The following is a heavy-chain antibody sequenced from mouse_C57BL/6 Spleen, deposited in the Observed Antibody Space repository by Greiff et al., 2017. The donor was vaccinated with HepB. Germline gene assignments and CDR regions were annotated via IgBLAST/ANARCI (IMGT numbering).Heavy chain of an antibody. CDR2: IDPSDSET. CDR1: GYTFTSYW. V-gene: IGHV1-52*01. CDR3: ARLNYDYDAWFAY. Sequence: QVQLKQSGAELVRPGSSVKLSCKASGYTFTSYWMHWVKQRPIQGLEWIGNIDPSDSETHYNQKFKDKATLTVDKSSSTAYMQLSSLTSEDSAVYYCARLNYDYDAWFAYWGQGTLVTVSA. D-gene: IGHD2-4*01. J-gene: IGHJ3*01.